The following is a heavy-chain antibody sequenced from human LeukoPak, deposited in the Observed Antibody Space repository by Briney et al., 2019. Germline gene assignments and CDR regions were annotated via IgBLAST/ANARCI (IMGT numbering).Heavy chain of an antibody. CDR3: AKDKQWLVLDY. J-gene: IGHJ4*02. Sequence: GGSLRLSCAASGLTFSIYAMSWVRQAAGKGLEWVSGISGGDDTTYFADSVKGHFTISRDNSKHTLYLQMNRLRAEDTAVYYCAKDKQWLVLDYWGQGTLVTVSS. CDR1: GLTFSIYA. D-gene: IGHD6-19*01. V-gene: IGHV3-23*01. CDR2: ISGGDDTT.